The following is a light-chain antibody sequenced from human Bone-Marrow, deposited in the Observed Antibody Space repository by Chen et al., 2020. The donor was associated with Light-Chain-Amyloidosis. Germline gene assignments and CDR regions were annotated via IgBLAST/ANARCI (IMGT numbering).Light chain of an antibody. CDR2: DDS. V-gene: IGLV3-21*02. CDR1: NIGSTS. J-gene: IGLJ3*02. Sequence: SYVLTQPSSVSVSPGQTATIACGGNNIGSTSVHCYQQTPGQAPLLVVYDDSDRHSGIPERLSGSNSGNTATLTISRVEAGDEADYYCQVWDRSSDRPVFGGGTKLTVL. CDR3: QVWDRSSDRPV.